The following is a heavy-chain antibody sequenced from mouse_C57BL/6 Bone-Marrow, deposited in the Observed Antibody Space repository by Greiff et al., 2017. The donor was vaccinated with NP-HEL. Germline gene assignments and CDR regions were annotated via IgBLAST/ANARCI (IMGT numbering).Heavy chain of an antibody. CDR3: ARLYDWGFAY. Sequence: EVKLMESGGGLVQPGGSLKLSCAASGFTFSDYYMYWVRQTPEKRLEWVAYISNGGGSTYYPDTVKGRFTISRDNAKNTLYLQMSRLKSEDTAMYYCARLYDWGFAYWGQGTLVTVSA. D-gene: IGHD4-1*01. CDR1: GFTFSDYY. CDR2: ISNGGGST. V-gene: IGHV5-12*01. J-gene: IGHJ3*01.